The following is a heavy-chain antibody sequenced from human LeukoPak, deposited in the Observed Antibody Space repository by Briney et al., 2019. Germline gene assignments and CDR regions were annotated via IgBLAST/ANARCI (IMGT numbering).Heavy chain of an antibody. V-gene: IGHV1-69*05. CDR2: MIPIFGTT. CDR3: ARWAGLRTTNNCYNPFDY. Sequence: ASVKVSCKASGGTFSSYTVSWVRQAPGQGLEWMGGMIPIFGTTTFAQKFQGRVTIITDASTSTVYMELSSLRSEDTAVYYCARWAGLRTTNNCYNPFDYWGQGTLVTVSS. D-gene: IGHD2-2*02. J-gene: IGHJ4*02. CDR1: GGTFSSYT.